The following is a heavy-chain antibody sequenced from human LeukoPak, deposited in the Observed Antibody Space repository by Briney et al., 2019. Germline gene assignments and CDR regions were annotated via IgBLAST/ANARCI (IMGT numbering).Heavy chain of an antibody. Sequence: SQTLSLTCAISGDSVSSNSAAWNWIRQSPSRGLEWLGRAYYRSKWYNVYAVFVKSRITINPDTSKNQFSLQLNSVTPEDTAVYYCARSARRGGYFDYWGQGTLVTVSS. D-gene: IGHD6-6*01. J-gene: IGHJ4*02. CDR3: ARSARRGGYFDY. CDR1: GDSVSSNSAA. V-gene: IGHV6-1*01. CDR2: AYYRSKWYN.